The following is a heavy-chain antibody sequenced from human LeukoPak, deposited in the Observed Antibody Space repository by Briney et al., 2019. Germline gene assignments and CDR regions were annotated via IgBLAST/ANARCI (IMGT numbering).Heavy chain of an antibody. CDR3: ARQSDYYDSGKEGYFDY. CDR1: GGSITTSSYY. D-gene: IGHD3-10*01. CDR2: IYYSGST. Sequence: SETLSLTCTVSGGSITTSSYYWGWIRQPPGKGLEWIGIIYYSGSTYYNPSPKGRVTISVDTSKNQFSLKLSSVTAADTAVYYCARQSDYYDSGKEGYFDYWGQGTLVTVSS. J-gene: IGHJ4*02. V-gene: IGHV4-39*01.